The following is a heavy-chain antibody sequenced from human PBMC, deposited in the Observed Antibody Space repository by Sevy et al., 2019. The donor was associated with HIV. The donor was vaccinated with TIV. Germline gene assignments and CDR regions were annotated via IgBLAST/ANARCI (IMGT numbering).Heavy chain of an antibody. J-gene: IGHJ6*02. V-gene: IGHV3-21*01. CDR2: ISSSSSYI. CDR3: ARELTTAVTAKGNYYYGMDV. Sequence: GGSLRLSCAASGFTFSSYSMNWVHQAPGKGLEWVSSISSSSSYIYYADSVKGRFTISRDNAKNSLYLQMNSLRAEDTAVYYCARELTTAVTAKGNYYYGMDVWGQGTTVTVSS. D-gene: IGHD4-17*01. CDR1: GFTFSSYS.